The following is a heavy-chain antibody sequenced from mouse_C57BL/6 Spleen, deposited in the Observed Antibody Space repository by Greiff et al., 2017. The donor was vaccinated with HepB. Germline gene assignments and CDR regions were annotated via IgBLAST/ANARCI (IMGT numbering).Heavy chain of an antibody. CDR1: GYTFTSYW. Sequence: QVQLKQPGAELVKPGASVKLSCKASGYTFTSYWMQWVNQRPGQGLEWIGEIDPSASYTNYNQKFKVKATLTVDTSTSTAYMQLSILTSENSAVYYCTRGSSSFDYWGQGTTLTVSS. V-gene: IGHV1-50*01. CDR3: TRGSSSFDY. D-gene: IGHD1-1*01. J-gene: IGHJ2*01. CDR2: IDPSASYT.